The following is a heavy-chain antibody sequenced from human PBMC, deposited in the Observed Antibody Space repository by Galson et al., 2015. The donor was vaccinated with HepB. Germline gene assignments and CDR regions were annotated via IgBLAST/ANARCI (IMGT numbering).Heavy chain of an antibody. D-gene: IGHD6-13*01. Sequence: KVSCKASGYTFTSYWISWVRQMPGKGLEWMGRIDPSDSYTNYSPSFQGHVTISADKSISTAYLQWSSLKASDTAMYYCARRGSSSWSVVYYYYGMDVWGQGTTVTVSS. CDR2: IDPSDSYT. CDR3: ARRGSSSWSVVYYYYGMDV. J-gene: IGHJ6*02. CDR1: GYTFTSYW. V-gene: IGHV5-10-1*01.